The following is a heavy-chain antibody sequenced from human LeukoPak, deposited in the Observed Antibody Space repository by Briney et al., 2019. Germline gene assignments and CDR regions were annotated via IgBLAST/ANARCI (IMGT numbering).Heavy chain of an antibody. Sequence: GGSLRLSCAASGFTFSTYGFHWVRQAPGKGLEWVAVISYDGSNKYYADSVKGRFTISRDNSKNTLYLQTNSLRAEDTAVYYCAKDREMATTGPLVGWGQGTLVTVSS. J-gene: IGHJ4*02. CDR2: ISYDGSNK. D-gene: IGHD5-24*01. V-gene: IGHV3-30*18. CDR1: GFTFSTYG. CDR3: AKDREMATTGPLVG.